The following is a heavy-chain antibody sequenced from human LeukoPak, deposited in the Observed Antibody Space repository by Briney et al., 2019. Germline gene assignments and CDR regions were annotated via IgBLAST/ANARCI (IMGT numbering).Heavy chain of an antibody. J-gene: IGHJ4*02. Sequence: PGGSLRLSCTVSGITLSNYGMSWVRQAPGQGLEWVGGLSGSGGGTNYADSVKGRFTISRDNANNTLYLQMNSLRADDTAVYFCAKRGVVIRVILVGFHKEAYYFDSWGQGALVTVSS. CDR3: AKRGVVIRVILVGFHKEAYYFDS. CDR2: LSGSGGGT. D-gene: IGHD3-10*01. V-gene: IGHV3-23*01. CDR1: GITLSNYG.